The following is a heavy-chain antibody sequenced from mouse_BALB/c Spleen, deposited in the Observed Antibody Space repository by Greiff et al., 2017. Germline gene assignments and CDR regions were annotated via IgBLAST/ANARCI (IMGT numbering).Heavy chain of an antibody. V-gene: IGHV3-2*02. CDR2: ISYSGST. D-gene: IGHD1-1*01. Sequence: EVKLQESGPGLVKPSQSLSLTCTVTGYSITSDYAWNWIRQFPGNKLEWMGYISYSGSTSYNPSLKSRISITRDTSKNQFFLQLNSVTTEDTATYYCARKGIIYYFDYWGQGTTLTVSS. CDR1: GYSITSDYA. J-gene: IGHJ2*01. CDR3: ARKGIIYYFDY.